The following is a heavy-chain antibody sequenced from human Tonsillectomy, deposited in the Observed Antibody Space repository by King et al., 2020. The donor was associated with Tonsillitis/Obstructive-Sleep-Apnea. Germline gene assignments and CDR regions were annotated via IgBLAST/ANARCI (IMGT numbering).Heavy chain of an antibody. CDR1: RFTFSDYY. V-gene: IGHV3-11*01. D-gene: IGHD3-10*01. Sequence: VQLVESGGGLVKPGGSLRLSCAASRFTFSDYYMSWIRQAPGKGLEWVSYISISGTTIYYADSVKGRFTISRDNAENSLYLQMNSLRAEDTAVYYCARDWSYYYGSGSSGWFDPWGQGTLVTVSS. CDR2: ISISGTTI. CDR3: ARDWSYYYGSGSSGWFDP. J-gene: IGHJ5*02.